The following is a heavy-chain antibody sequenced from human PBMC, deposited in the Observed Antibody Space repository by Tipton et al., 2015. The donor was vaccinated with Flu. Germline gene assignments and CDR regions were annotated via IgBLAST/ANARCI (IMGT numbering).Heavy chain of an antibody. CDR3: VRGDVRGHKYFDY. CDR2: INWNGGSR. V-gene: IGHV3-20*04. CDR1: GFTLDEYG. D-gene: IGHD3-10*02. Sequence: GSLRLSCAASGFTLDEYGMNWVRQVAGKGLEWVSDINWNGGSRGYADSVKGRFTISRDNARNSLYLQMNSLRVEDTASYYCVRGDVRGHKYFDYWGQGALVIVSS. J-gene: IGHJ4*02.